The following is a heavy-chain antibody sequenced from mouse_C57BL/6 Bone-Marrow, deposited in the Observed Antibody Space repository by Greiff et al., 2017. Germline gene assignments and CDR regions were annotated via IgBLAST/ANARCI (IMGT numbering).Heavy chain of an antibody. CDR3: ARGGYYERGFAY. CDR1: GYTFTDHT. V-gene: IGHV1-78*01. J-gene: IGHJ3*01. D-gene: IGHD2-4*01. Sequence: VQRVESDAELVKPGASVKISCKVSGYTFTDHTIHWMKQRPEQGLEWIGYIYPRDGSTKYNEKFKGKATLTADKSSSTAYMQLNSLTSEDAAVDFCARGGYYERGFAYWGQGTLVTVSA. CDR2: IYPRDGST.